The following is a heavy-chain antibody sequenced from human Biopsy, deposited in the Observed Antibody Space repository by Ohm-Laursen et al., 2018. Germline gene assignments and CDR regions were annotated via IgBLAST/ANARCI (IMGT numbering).Heavy chain of an antibody. CDR1: GGSISSYY. Sequence: SDTLSLTWTVSGGSISSYYWSWIRQPPGKGLEWIGYIYYTGSTNYNPSLKSRVTISVDTSMNHLSQRLTSLTAADTAVYYCARHAPSYSGSYWRYFDLWGRGTLVTVSS. CDR3: ARHAPSYSGSYWRYFDL. J-gene: IGHJ2*01. D-gene: IGHD1-26*01. V-gene: IGHV4-59*08. CDR2: IYYTGST.